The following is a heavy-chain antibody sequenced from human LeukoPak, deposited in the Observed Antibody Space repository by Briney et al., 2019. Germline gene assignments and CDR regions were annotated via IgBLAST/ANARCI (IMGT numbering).Heavy chain of an antibody. J-gene: IGHJ6*02. CDR2: LNVIVST. V-gene: IGHV4-34*01. CDR3: ARGDLGSIFGVVIIRPSYYGMDV. D-gene: IGHD3-3*01. CDR1: GGSFSGYS. Sequence: SQSLSLNCAVDGGSFSGYSCSFRSHLPPPWLPLSGVLNVIVSTHYNPSLKSRVTISVDTSKNQFSLKLSSVTAADTAVYYCARGDLGSIFGVVIIRPSYYGMDVWGQGTTVTVSS.